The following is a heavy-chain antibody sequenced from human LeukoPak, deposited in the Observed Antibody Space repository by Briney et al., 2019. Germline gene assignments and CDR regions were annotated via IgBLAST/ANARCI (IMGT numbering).Heavy chain of an antibody. V-gene: IGHV3-23*01. D-gene: IGHD6-6*01. Sequence: GGSLGLSCAASGFTFSSYAMSWVRQAPGKGLEWISAISGSGFTYYADSVKGRFTISRDNSKNTLYLQMNSLRAEDTAVYYCARGLYSSSPWGQGTLVTVSS. CDR3: ARGLYSSSP. CDR2: ISGSGFT. J-gene: IGHJ4*02. CDR1: GFTFSSYA.